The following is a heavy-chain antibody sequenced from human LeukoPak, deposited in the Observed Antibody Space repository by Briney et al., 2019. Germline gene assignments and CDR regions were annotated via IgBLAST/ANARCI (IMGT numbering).Heavy chain of an antibody. CDR1: AFTFSNYW. V-gene: IGHV3-7*01. Sequence: LGGSLRLSCAASAFTFSNYWMSWVRQAPGKGLEWVANIKEDGSEINYVDSVKGRIPISRDNAKNSLYLQMNSLTVDDTAVYYCARDRGYSSFDYWGQGTLVTGSS. J-gene: IGHJ4*02. CDR2: IKEDGSEI. D-gene: IGHD4-23*01. CDR3: ARDRGYSSFDY.